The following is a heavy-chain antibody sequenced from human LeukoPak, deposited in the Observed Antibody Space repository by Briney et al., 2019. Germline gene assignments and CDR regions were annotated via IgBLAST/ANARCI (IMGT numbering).Heavy chain of an antibody. J-gene: IGHJ5*02. CDR1: GYTFTGYY. V-gene: IGHV1-2*02. D-gene: IGHD5-18*01. Sequence: ASVKVSRKTSGYTFTGYYIHWVRQAPGQGLEWMGWINPNSGGTNYAQNFQGRVTMTRDTSINTAYMELGRLRSDDTAVYYCARSPGLDTAVVNRPWGQGTLITVS. CDR2: INPNSGGT. CDR3: ARSPGLDTAVVNRP.